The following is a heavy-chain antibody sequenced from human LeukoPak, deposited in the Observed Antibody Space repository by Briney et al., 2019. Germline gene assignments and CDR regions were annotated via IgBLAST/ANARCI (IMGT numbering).Heavy chain of an antibody. D-gene: IGHD3-3*01. CDR3: AKGYDFWSGYLPY. CDR2: ISGSGGST. CDR1: GGSISSYY. J-gene: IGHJ4*02. V-gene: IGHV3-23*01. Sequence: ETLSLTCTVSGGSISSYYWSWIRQPPGKGLEWVSAISGSGGSTYYADSVKGRFTISRDNSKNTLYLQMNSLRAEDTAVYYCAKGYDFWSGYLPYWGQGTLVTVSS.